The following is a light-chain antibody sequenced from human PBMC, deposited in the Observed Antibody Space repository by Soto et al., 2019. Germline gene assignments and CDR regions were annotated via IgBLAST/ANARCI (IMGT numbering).Light chain of an antibody. J-gene: IGLJ3*02. CDR2: XTX. CDR3: LLSYSGAWV. Sequence: QAVVTQEPSLTVSPGGTVTLTCGSSTGAVTSGHYPYWFQQKPGQAPRTLXXXTXXXXXXXXXXFSGSLLGGKAALTLSGXXXXXXXXYYCLLSYSGAWVFGGGTKLTVL. V-gene: IGLV7-46*01. CDR1: TGAVTSGHY.